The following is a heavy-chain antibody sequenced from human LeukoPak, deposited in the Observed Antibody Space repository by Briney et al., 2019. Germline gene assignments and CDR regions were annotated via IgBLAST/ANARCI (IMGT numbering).Heavy chain of an antibody. V-gene: IGHV1-18*01. CDR1: GYTFTSYG. J-gene: IGHJ6*02. Sequence: GASVKVSCKASGYTFTSYGISWVRQAPGQGLEWMGWISAYNGNTNYAQKLQGRVTMTRDTSTSTVYMELSSLRSEDTAVYYCARVYGDPNSAYYYGMDVWGQGTTVTVSS. CDR3: ARVYGDPNSAYYYGMDV. CDR2: ISAYNGNT. D-gene: IGHD4-17*01.